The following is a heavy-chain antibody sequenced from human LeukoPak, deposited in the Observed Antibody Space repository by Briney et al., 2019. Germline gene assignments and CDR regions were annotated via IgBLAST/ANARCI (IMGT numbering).Heavy chain of an antibody. J-gene: IGHJ4*02. CDR1: GFTFSSYW. Sequence: GRSLRLSCAASGFTFSSYWMSWVRQAPGKGLEWVANIKQDGSEKYYVDSVKGRFTISRDNAKNSLYLQMNSLRAEDTAVYYCARAADYGGNYFDYWGQGTLVTVSS. CDR3: ARAADYGGNYFDY. V-gene: IGHV3-7*03. CDR2: IKQDGSEK. D-gene: IGHD4-23*01.